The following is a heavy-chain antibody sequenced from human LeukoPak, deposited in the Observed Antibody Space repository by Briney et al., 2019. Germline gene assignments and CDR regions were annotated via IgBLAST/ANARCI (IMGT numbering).Heavy chain of an antibody. CDR3: ARGRRTAVVVRGVFDY. CDR1: GGSISSSSHY. V-gene: IGHV4-39*07. J-gene: IGHJ4*02. Sequence: SETLSLTCTVSGGSISSSSHYWGWIRQPPGKGLEWIGSIYYSGSTYYNPSLKSRVTISVDTSKNQFSLKLSSVTAADTAVYYCARGRRTAVVVRGVFDYWGQGTLVTVSS. CDR2: IYYSGST. D-gene: IGHD3-10*01.